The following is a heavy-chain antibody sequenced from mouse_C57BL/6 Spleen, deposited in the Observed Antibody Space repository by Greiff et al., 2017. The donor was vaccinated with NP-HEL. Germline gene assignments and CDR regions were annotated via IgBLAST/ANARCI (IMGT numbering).Heavy chain of an antibody. D-gene: IGHD2-4*01. CDR2: ISSGGDYI. Sequence: EVQLVESGEGLVKPGGSLKLSCAASGFTFSSYAMSWVRQTPEKRLEWVAYISSGGDYIYYADTVKGRFTISRDNARNTLYLQMSSLKSEDTAMYYCTREKGYYDYDEGYAMDYWGQGTSVTVSS. J-gene: IGHJ4*01. CDR1: GFTFSSYA. CDR3: TREKGYYDYDEGYAMDY. V-gene: IGHV5-9-1*02.